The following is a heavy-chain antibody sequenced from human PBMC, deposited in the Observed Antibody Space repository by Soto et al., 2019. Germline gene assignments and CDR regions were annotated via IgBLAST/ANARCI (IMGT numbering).Heavy chain of an antibody. J-gene: IGHJ5*02. CDR1: GGSISSYY. CDR3: ARYNEGQLLWFWFDP. D-gene: IGHD2-2*01. V-gene: IGHV4-59*01. Sequence: SETLSLTCTVSGGSISSYYWSWIRQPPGKGLEWIGYIYYSGSTNYNPSLKSRVTISVDTSKNQFSLKLSSVTAADTAVYYCARYNEGQLLWFWFDPWGQGTLVTVSS. CDR2: IYYSGST.